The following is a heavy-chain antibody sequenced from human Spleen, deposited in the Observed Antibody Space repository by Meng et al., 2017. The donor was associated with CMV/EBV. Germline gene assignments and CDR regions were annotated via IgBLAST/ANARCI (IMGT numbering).Heavy chain of an antibody. CDR3: ARDLDFGLFDY. CDR1: GFTFSDYY. D-gene: IGHD3/OR15-3a*01. Sequence: GGSLRLSCAASGFTFSDYYMTWIRQAPGKGLEWVSYINSYDNTIYYADSMKGRFTICRDNAKNSLYLQMNSLRAEDTAVYYCARDLDFGLFDYWGQGTLVTVSS. CDR2: INSYDNTI. J-gene: IGHJ4*02. V-gene: IGHV3-11*04.